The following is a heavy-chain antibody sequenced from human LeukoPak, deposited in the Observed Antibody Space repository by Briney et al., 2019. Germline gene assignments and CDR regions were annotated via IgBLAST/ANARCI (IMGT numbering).Heavy chain of an antibody. J-gene: IGHJ4*02. V-gene: IGHV3-21*01. CDR1: GFTFSSYA. CDR2: ISGSGIHM. D-gene: IGHD5-24*01. Sequence: GGSLRLSCAASGFTFSSYAMSWVRQAPGKGLEWVSSISGSGIHMYYADSVKGRFIISSDSAKNSLYLQMNTLRAEDTAVYYCARDRGDSSFDFWGQGTLVTVSS. CDR3: ARDRGDSSFDF.